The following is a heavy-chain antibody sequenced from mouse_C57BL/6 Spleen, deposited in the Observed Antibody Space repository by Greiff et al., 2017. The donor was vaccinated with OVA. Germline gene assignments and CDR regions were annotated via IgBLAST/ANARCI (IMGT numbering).Heavy chain of an antibody. J-gene: IGHJ1*03. CDR3: TVEYSNYQDWYFDV. D-gene: IGHD2-5*01. Sequence: EVHLVESGGGLVQPGGSMKLSCVASGFTFSNYWMNWVRQSPEKGLEWVAQIRLKSDNYATHYAESVKGRFTISRDDSKSSVYLQMNNLRAEDTGIYYCTVEYSNYQDWYFDVWGTGTTVTVSS. V-gene: IGHV6-3*01. CDR2: IRLKSDNYAT. CDR1: GFTFSNYW.